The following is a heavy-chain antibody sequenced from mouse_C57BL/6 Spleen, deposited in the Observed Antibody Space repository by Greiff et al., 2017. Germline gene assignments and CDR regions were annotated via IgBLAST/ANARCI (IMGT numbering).Heavy chain of an antibody. J-gene: IGHJ2*01. V-gene: IGHV1-50*01. CDR2: IDPSDSYT. CDR3: ARRGRSIYFDY. Sequence: QQSCKASGYTFTSYWMQWVKQRPGQGLEWIGEIDPSDSYTNYNQKFKGKATLTVDTSSSTAYMQLSSLTSEDSAVYYCARRGRSIYFDYWGQGTTLTVSS. CDR1: GYTFTSYW. D-gene: IGHD1-1*01.